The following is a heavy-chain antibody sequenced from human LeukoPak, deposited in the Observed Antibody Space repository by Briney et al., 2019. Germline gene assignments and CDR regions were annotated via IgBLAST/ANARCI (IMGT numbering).Heavy chain of an antibody. CDR2: VSGSGAAT. Sequence: GGSLRLSCAASGFTFSSYAVSWVRQTPGKGLEWVSAVSGSGAATYYADSVKGRFTISRDNSKNTPYLQMNSLRAEDTAVYYCAKDRALSGWELYFDYWGQGTLVTVSS. V-gene: IGHV3-23*01. J-gene: IGHJ4*02. CDR1: GFTFSSYA. CDR3: AKDRALSGWELYFDY. D-gene: IGHD1-26*01.